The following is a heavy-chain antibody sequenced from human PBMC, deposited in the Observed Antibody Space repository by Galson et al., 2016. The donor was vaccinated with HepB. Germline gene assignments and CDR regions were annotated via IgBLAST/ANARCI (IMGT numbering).Heavy chain of an antibody. CDR1: GFVFSNFG. CDR3: ARKRPGDWPTDYYDIDL. D-gene: IGHD7-27*01. J-gene: IGHJ6*02. V-gene: IGHV3-33*01. Sequence: SLRLSCAASGFVFSNFGMHWVRQAPGKGLEWVAVTWYDGSNGHYADSVKGRFIISRDNSQNTLYLQMTNVRVEDTGVYFCARKRPGDWPTDYYDIDLWDQGTAFIVS. CDR2: TWYDGSNG.